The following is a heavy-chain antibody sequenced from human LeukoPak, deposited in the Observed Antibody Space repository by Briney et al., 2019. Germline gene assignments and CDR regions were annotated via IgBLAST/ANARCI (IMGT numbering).Heavy chain of an antibody. CDR3: AKYLNVDTAMVNDAFDI. D-gene: IGHD5-18*01. CDR1: GFTFSGYG. Sequence: GGSLRLSCAASGFTFSGYGMHWVRRAPGKGLEWVAFIRYDGSNKYYADSVKGRFTISRDNSKNTLYLQMNSLRAEDTAVYYCAKYLNVDTAMVNDAFDIWGQGTMVTVSS. V-gene: IGHV3-30*02. J-gene: IGHJ3*02. CDR2: IRYDGSNK.